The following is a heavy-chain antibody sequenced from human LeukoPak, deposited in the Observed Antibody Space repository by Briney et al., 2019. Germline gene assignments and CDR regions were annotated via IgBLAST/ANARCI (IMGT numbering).Heavy chain of an antibody. D-gene: IGHD2-15*01. Sequence: GGSLRLSCAASGFTFSYAWMSWVRQAPGKGLEWVGRFKSKTDGGTTDYAAPVKGRFTISRDDSKTTLYLQMNSLKSEDTAVYYCTTERCTGGSCTTKGAFDIWGQGTMVTVSS. CDR1: GFTFSYAW. V-gene: IGHV3-15*01. CDR3: TTERCTGGSCTTKGAFDI. J-gene: IGHJ3*02. CDR2: FKSKTDGGTT.